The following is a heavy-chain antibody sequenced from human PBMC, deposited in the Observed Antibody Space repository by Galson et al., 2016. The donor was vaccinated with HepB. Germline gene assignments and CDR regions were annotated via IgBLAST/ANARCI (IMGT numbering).Heavy chain of an antibody. J-gene: IGHJ4*02. CDR2: IYHSGST. Sequence: TLSLTCTVSGGSISSGHYYWSWIRQHPGKGLEWIGYIYHSGSTYYKPSLKSRVTISVDTSKNQISLKLSSVTAADTAVYYCAREKGLWSGYYTDYWGQGTLVTVSS. CDR3: AREKGLWSGYYTDY. CDR1: GGSISSGHYY. V-gene: IGHV4-31*03. D-gene: IGHD3-3*01.